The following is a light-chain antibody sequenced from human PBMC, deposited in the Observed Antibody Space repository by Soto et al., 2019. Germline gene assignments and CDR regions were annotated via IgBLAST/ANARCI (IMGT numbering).Light chain of an antibody. CDR3: QQRSNWPST. Sequence: EIVLTQSPATLSLSPGNRATLSCRASQSVSGYVAWYQQKPGQAPRLLIYDASNRATGIPARFSGSGSGTDFTLTIPSLEPEDFAADYCQQRSNWPSTFGGGTKVEI. J-gene: IGKJ4*01. CDR1: QSVSGY. V-gene: IGKV3-11*01. CDR2: DAS.